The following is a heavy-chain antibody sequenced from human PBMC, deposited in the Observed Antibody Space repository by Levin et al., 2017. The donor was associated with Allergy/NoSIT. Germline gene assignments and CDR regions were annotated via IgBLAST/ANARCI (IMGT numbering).Heavy chain of an antibody. CDR2: VSHSGTT. D-gene: IGHD1/OR15-1a*01. CDR1: GGSISSSYW. V-gene: IGHV4-4*02. J-gene: IGHJ4*01. Sequence: SETLSLTCAVSGGSISSSYWWSWVRQPPGKGLEWIGEVSHSGTTTYNPSLKNRVTLSVDKSENQISLKLNSVTAADTAVYYCARQTTVFDSWGQGILVTVSS. CDR3: ARQTTVFDS.